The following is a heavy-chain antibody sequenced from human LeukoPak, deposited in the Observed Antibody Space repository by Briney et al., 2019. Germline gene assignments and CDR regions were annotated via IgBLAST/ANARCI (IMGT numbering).Heavy chain of an antibody. Sequence: SQTLSLTCAISGDSVSSNSVTWNWVRQSPSRGLEWLGRTYCRSTWYNDYAVSVRGRITVSPDTSKNQFSLHLNSVTPEDTAVYYCARRLTQYDCFDPWGQGTLVTVSS. CDR3: ARRLTQYDCFDP. CDR2: TYCRSTWYN. D-gene: IGHD2-2*01. V-gene: IGHV6-1*01. J-gene: IGHJ5*02. CDR1: GDSVSSNSVT.